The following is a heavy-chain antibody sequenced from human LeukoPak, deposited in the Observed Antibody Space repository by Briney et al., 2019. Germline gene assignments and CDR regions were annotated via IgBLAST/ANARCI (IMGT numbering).Heavy chain of an antibody. Sequence: SQTLSLTCTVSGGSISSGSYYWSWIRQPAGKGLEWIGRIYTSGSTNYNPPLKSRVTISVDTSKNQFSLKLSSVTAADTAVYYCASRDGDYDYWGQGTLVTVSS. CDR3: ASRDGDYDY. V-gene: IGHV4-61*02. D-gene: IGHD4-17*01. J-gene: IGHJ4*02. CDR1: GGSISSGSYY. CDR2: IYTSGST.